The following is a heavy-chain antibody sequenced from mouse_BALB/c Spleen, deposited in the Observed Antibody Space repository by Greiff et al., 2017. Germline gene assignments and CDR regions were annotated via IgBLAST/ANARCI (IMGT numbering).Heavy chain of an antibody. V-gene: IGHV1-69*01. D-gene: IGHD2-14*01. CDR1: GYTFTDYW. Sequence: QVQLQQSGAELVMPGASVKMSCKASGYTFTDYWMHWVKQRPGQGLEWIGAIDTSDSYTSYNQKFKGKATLTVDESSSTAYMQLSSLTSEDSAVYYCARGPVYYRYDGDYWGQGTTLTVSS. J-gene: IGHJ2*01. CDR3: ARGPVYYRYDGDY. CDR2: IDTSDSYT.